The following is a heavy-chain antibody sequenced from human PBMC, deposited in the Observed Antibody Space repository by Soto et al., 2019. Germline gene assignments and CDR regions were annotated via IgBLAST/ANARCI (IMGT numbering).Heavy chain of an antibody. D-gene: IGHD2-21*01. CDR3: VKNRGGGSDTWWSVAS. V-gene: IGHV3-23*01. CDR2: IHGDGAYM. J-gene: IGHJ2*01. CDR1: GFTFSCCA. Sequence: EVQLLDSGGGWVQPGGSLRLSCAASGFTFSCCAMSWVRQAPGKGLEWVSTIHGDGAYMQYTDSVKGRFTFSRDNSRNTLYLQMDSLRGDDSAVYYCVKNRGGGSDTWWSVASWGRGTLVTVSS.